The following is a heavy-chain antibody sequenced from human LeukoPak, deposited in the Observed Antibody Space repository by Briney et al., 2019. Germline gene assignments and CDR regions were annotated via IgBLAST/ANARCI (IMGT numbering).Heavy chain of an antibody. CDR3: ARDALRFLEWPKPIPIYYYYMDV. CDR1: GYTVTGYY. D-gene: IGHD3-3*01. CDR2: INPNSGGT. V-gene: IGHV1-2*02. J-gene: IGHJ6*03. Sequence: ASVKVSCKASGYTVTGYYIHWVRQAPGQGLEWMGWINPNSGGTNYAQKFQGRVTMTRDTSISTAYMELSRLRSDDTAVFYCARDALRFLEWPKPIPIYYYYMDVWGKGTTVTVSS.